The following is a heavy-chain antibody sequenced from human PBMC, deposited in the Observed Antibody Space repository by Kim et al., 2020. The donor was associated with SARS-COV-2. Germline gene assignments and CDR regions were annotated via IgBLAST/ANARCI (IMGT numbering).Heavy chain of an antibody. V-gene: IGHV3-48*03. J-gene: IGHJ4*02. CDR2: ISSSGSTI. CDR1: GFTFSSYE. D-gene: IGHD1-26*01. Sequence: GGSLRLSCAASGFTFSSYEMNWVRQAPGKGLEWVSYISSSGSTIYYADSVKGRFTISRDNAKNSLYLQMNSLRAEDTAVYYCARRTRSGSYTHWGQGTLVTVSS. CDR3: ARRTRSGSYTH.